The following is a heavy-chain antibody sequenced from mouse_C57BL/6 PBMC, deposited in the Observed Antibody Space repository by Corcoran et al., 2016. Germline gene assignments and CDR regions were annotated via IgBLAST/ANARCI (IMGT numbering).Heavy chain of an antibody. Sequence: EVQLQQSGPELVKPGASGKISCKASGYTFTDYYMNWVKQSHGKSLEWIGDINPNNGGTSYNQKFKGKATLTVDKSSSTAYMELRSLTSEDSAVYYCASWGYGSSRDYWGQGTTLTVSS. CDR1: GYTFTDYY. D-gene: IGHD1-1*01. CDR3: ASWGYGSSRDY. V-gene: IGHV1-26*01. CDR2: INPNNGGT. J-gene: IGHJ2*01.